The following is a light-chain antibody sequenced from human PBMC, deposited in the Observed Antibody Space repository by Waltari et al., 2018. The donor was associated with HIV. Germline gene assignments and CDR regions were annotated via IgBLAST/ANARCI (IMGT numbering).Light chain of an antibody. CDR1: GAGHE. CDR2: GNN. J-gene: IGLJ1*01. Sequence: QSVLTQPPSVSGAPGQRVSISCTGSGAGHEVQWYQQIAGKAPKLLIFGNNKRPSGFPGRFFGSKSGTSASLAITGLQPEDEAHYYCQSFDSSLTGFVFGSGTEVVVL. CDR3: QSFDSSLTGFV. V-gene: IGLV1-40*01.